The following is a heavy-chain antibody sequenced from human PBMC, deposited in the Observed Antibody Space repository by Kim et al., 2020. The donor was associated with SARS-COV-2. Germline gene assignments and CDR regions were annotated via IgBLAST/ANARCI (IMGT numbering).Heavy chain of an antibody. J-gene: IGHJ3*02. CDR3: ARLRRAWGGAFDI. V-gene: IGHV7-4-1*02. Sequence: TYAQGFKGRFVFSLDTSVSTAYLQISSLKAEDTAVYYCARLRRAWGGAFDIWGQGTMVTVSS. D-gene: IGHD3-16*01.